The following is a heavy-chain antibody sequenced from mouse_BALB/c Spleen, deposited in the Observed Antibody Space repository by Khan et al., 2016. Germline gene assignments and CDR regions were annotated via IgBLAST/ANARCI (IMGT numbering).Heavy chain of an antibody. D-gene: IGHD2-2*01. Sequence: LVKTGASVKISCKASGYSFTGYYMHWVKQSHGKSLEWIGYISCYNGATRYNQKFKGKATFTIDTSSSTAYMQLNSLTSEDSAVYYCVRPVYGFDEGYYFDYWGQGTTLTVSS. CDR1: GYSFTGYY. V-gene: IGHV1S34*01. J-gene: IGHJ2*01. CDR2: ISCYNGAT. CDR3: VRPVYGFDEGYYFDY.